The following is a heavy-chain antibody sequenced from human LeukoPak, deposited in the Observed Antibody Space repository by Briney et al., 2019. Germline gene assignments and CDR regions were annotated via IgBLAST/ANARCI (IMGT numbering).Heavy chain of an antibody. J-gene: IGHJ5*02. D-gene: IGHD2-21*02. CDR1: GGSISSSSYY. CDR2: IYYSGST. V-gene: IGHV4-39*01. CDR3: ARLPSYCGGDCYLNWFDP. Sequence: KASETLSLTCTVSGGSISSSSYYWGWLRQPPGKGLEWIGSIYYSGSTYYNPSLKSRVTISVDTSKNQSSLKLSSVTAADTAVYYCARLPSYCGGDCYLNWFDPWGQGTLVTVSS.